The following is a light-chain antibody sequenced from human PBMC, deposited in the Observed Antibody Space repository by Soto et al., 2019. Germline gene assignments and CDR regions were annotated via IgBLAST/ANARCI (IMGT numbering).Light chain of an antibody. V-gene: IGKV1-27*01. Sequence: FQITRCPSFLTASVGDRVTITCLASQSFTTYLAWYQQKPGKVPKLLISGISTLQSGVPSRFSGSGYGTEFTLTISNLQPEDVATYYCQKYNTAPLTFGGGTKVDIK. CDR2: GIS. J-gene: IGKJ4*01. CDR1: QSFTTY. CDR3: QKYNTAPLT.